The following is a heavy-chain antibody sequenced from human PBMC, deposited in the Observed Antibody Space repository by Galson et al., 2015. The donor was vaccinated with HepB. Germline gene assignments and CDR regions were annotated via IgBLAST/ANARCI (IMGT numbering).Heavy chain of an antibody. D-gene: IGHD3-22*01. CDR2: ISNSGSLI. CDR3: ARDRKGGYYYDSSGYPHPVSDNCFDP. V-gene: IGHV3-21*05. J-gene: IGHJ5*02. CDR1: GFPFSSYS. Sequence: SLRLSCAASGFPFSSYSMNWVRQVPGKGLEWISYISNSGSLIYYADSVRGRFTISRDNAKDSLYLQMNSLRAEDTAVYYCARDRKGGYYYDSSGYPHPVSDNCFDPWGQGTLVTVSS.